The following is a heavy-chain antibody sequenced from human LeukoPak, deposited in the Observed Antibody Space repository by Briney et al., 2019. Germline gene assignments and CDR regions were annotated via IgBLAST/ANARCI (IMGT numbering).Heavy chain of an antibody. V-gene: IGHV1-2*02. D-gene: IGHD3-16*01. CDR1: GYTFTAYY. Sequence: ASVKVSCKASGYTFTAYYMHWVRQAPGQGLEWMGWINPNSGGTNYAQKFQGRVTMTRDTSISTAYMELSRLRSDDTAVYYCARHTDDLGYFQHWGQGTLVTVSS. J-gene: IGHJ1*01. CDR3: ARHTDDLGYFQH. CDR2: INPNSGGT.